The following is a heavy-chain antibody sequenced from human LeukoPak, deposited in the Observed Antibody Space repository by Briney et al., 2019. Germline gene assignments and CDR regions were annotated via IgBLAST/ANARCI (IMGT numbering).Heavy chain of an antibody. J-gene: IGHJ4*02. CDR2: IYYSGSA. D-gene: IGHD5-18*01. V-gene: IGHV4-59*01. CDR3: ARIVPYNYGYVDY. CDR1: GGSISNYY. Sequence: SETLSLTCTVSGGSISNYYWSWIRQPPGKGLEWIGYIYYSGSANYNPSLKSRVSISVDTSKNQFSLKLSSVTAADTALYYCARIVPYNYGYVDYWGQGTLVTVSS.